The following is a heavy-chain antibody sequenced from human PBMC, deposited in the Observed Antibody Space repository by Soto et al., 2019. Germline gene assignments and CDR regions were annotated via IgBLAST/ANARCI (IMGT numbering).Heavy chain of an antibody. Sequence: PSETLSLTCTVSGGSVSSDIYYWSWVRQLPGKGLEWLGYIYYSGSTRYNPSLKSRVTISVDTSKNQFSLKLSSVTAADTAVYYCGCPRSGGSAFPSDVWGQGTTVTVSS. V-gene: IGHV4-61*01. CDR1: GGSVSSDIYY. J-gene: IGHJ6*02. D-gene: IGHD2-15*01. CDR3: GCPRSGGSAFPSDV. CDR2: IYYSGST.